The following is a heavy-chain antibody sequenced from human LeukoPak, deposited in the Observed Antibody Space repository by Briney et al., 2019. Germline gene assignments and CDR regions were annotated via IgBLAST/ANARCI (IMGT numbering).Heavy chain of an antibody. J-gene: IGHJ3*02. D-gene: IGHD3-22*01. Sequence: GGSLRLSCVVSGSRFSSYAMNWVRQSPERGLEWVSAISGTGDSTSYADSLKGRFTISRDNSKNTLYLQMGSLTAEDTAVYYCAKECGRDYEDQAFDIWGQGTMVTVSS. V-gene: IGHV3-23*01. CDR1: GSRFSSYA. CDR2: ISGTGDST. CDR3: AKECGRDYEDQAFDI.